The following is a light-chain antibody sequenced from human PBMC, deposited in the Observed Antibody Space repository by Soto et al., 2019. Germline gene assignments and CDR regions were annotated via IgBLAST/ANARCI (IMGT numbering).Light chain of an antibody. Sequence: EIVLTPSPGTLSLSPGERAPLSCRASQSVSSSDLAWYQQKPGQAPRLLIYGASSRATGIPDRFSGSGSGTDFTLTISRLDPEDFAVYYCQQYGSSPETFGQGTKVDIK. J-gene: IGKJ1*01. CDR3: QQYGSSPET. CDR2: GAS. V-gene: IGKV3-20*01. CDR1: QSVSSSD.